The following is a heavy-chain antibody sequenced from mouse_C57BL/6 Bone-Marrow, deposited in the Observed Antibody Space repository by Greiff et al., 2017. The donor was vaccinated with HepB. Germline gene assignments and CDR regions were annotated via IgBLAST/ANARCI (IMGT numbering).Heavy chain of an antibody. D-gene: IGHD2-1*01. J-gene: IGHJ2*01. CDR3: ARGDGNYPFDY. CDR1: GYTFTSYW. Sequence: QVQLKQPGAELVRPGTSVKLSCKASGYTFTSYWMHWVKQRPGQGLEWIGVIDPSDSYTNYNQKFKGKATLTVDTSSSTAYMQLSSLTSEDSAVYYCARGDGNYPFDYWGQGTTLTVSS. CDR2: IDPSDSYT. V-gene: IGHV1-59*01.